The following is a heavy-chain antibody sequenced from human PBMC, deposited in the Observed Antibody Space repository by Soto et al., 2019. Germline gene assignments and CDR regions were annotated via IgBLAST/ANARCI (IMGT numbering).Heavy chain of an antibody. Sequence: ASVKVSCKASGYTFTSYYMHWVRQAPGQGLEWMGWISAYNGNTNYAQKLQGRVTMTTDTSTSTAYMELRSLRSDDTAVYYCARDHRVAGTFDYWGQGTLVTVPS. CDR2: ISAYNGNT. CDR3: ARDHRVAGTFDY. D-gene: IGHD6-19*01. J-gene: IGHJ4*02. V-gene: IGHV1-18*04. CDR1: GYTFTSYY.